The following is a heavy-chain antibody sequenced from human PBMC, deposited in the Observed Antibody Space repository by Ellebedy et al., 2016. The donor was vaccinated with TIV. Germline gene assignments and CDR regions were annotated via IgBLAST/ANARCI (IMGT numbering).Heavy chain of an antibody. J-gene: IGHJ4*02. CDR1: GFTFSSYA. D-gene: IGHD2-2*01. Sequence: GESLKISCAASGFTFSSYAMSSVRQAPGKGLEWVSTISGSGGRTYYADSVEGRFTVSRDNSKKTLYLQMNSLRVEDTAVYYCAKGRGGGSDSSTPRYYFDYWGLGTLVTVSS. V-gene: IGHV3-23*01. CDR3: AKGRGGGSDSSTPRYYFDY. CDR2: ISGSGGRT.